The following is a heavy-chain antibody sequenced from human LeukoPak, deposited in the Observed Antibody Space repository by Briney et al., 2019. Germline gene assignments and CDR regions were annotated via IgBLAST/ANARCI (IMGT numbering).Heavy chain of an antibody. CDR3: ARDDYGDYYWFDP. V-gene: IGHV4-34*01. Sequence: SETLSITCAVYGGSFSGYYWSWIRQPPGNGLEWIGEINHSGSTNYNPSLKSRVTISVDTSKNQFSLKLSSVTAADTAVYYCARDDYGDYYWFDPWGQGTLVTVSS. J-gene: IGHJ5*02. CDR1: GGSFSGYY. CDR2: INHSGST. D-gene: IGHD4-17*01.